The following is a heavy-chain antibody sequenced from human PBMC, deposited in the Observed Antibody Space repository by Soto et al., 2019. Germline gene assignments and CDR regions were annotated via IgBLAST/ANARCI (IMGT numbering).Heavy chain of an antibody. J-gene: IGHJ6*02. CDR3: ARDRSHGMDV. CDR2: ISYGGSNK. V-gene: IGHV3-30-3*01. Sequence: QVQLVESGGGVGQPGRSLRLSCAASGFTFSSYAMHWVRQAPGKGLEWVAVISYGGSNKYYADSVKGRFTISRDNSKNTLYLQINRLRAEDTAVYYCARDRSHGMDVWGQGTTVTVSS. CDR1: GFTFSSYA.